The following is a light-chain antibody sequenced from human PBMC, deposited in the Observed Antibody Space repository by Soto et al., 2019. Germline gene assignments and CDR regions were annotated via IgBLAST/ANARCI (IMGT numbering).Light chain of an antibody. J-gene: IGKJ2*01. CDR2: ATS. V-gene: IGKV1-39*01. CDR1: QNIISY. CDR3: QQSYSTPYT. Sequence: DIQMTPSPSSPSASLAHRVKITCRASQNIISYMNCYQQKPGKAPKFLIYATSSLQSGVPSRFSGSGSGTDFTLTISSLQTEDFATYYCQQSYSTPYTFGQGTKVDIK.